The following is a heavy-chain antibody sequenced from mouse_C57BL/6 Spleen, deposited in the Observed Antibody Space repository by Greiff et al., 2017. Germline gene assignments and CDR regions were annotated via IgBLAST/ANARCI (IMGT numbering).Heavy chain of an antibody. CDR1: GYTFTEYT. D-gene: IGHD2-3*01. CDR2: FYPGSGSI. J-gene: IGHJ3*01. CDR3: ARHEDVDGDGYYPPWFAY. Sequence: VQLQQSGAELVKPGASVKLSCKASGYTFTEYTIHWVKQRSGQGLEWIGWFYPGSGSIKYNEKFKDKATLTADKSSSTVYMELSRLTSEDSAVYFCARHEDVDGDGYYPPWFAYWGQGTLVTVAA. V-gene: IGHV1-62-2*01.